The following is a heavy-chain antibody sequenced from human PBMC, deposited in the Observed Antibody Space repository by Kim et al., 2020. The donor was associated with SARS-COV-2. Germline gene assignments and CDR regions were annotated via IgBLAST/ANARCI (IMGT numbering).Heavy chain of an antibody. Sequence: GGSLRLSCAASGFTFSSYGMHWVRQAPGKGLEWVAVISYDGSNKYYADSVKGRFTISRDNSKNTLYLQMNSLRAEDTAVYYCAKEGYCSSTSCYDFRPFYYYYYGMDVWGQGTTVTVSS. D-gene: IGHD2-2*01. J-gene: IGHJ6*02. CDR3: AKEGYCSSTSCYDFRPFYYYYYGMDV. CDR1: GFTFSSYG. CDR2: ISYDGSNK. V-gene: IGHV3-30*18.